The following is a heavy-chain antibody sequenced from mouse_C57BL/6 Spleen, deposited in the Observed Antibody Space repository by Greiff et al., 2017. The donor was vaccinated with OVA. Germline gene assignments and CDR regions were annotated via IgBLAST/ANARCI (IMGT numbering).Heavy chain of an antibody. CDR2: IHPNSGST. D-gene: IGHD1-1*01. Sequence: QVQLQQPGAELVKPGASVKLSCKASGYTFTSYWMHWVKQRPGQGLEWIGMIHPNSGSTKYNEKFKSKATLPVDKSSSTAYMQLSSLTSEDSAVYYCARSLYYYGSDYWGQGTTLTVSS. CDR1: GYTFTSYW. CDR3: ARSLYYYGSDY. V-gene: IGHV1-64*01. J-gene: IGHJ2*01.